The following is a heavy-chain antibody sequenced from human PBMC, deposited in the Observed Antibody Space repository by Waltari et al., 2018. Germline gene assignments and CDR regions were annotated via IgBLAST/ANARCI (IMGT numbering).Heavy chain of an antibody. CDR1: GFTFEGYA. V-gene: IGHV3-9*01. D-gene: IGHD1-1*01. J-gene: IGHJ5*02. Sequence: EVQLEESGGGLGQPGRSLRLSCAASGFTFEGYAMHWVRQPPGRGLEWVSGISWDSSELADEDSVKGRFFISRDNGKESLYLQMKSLSPEDTAVYYCARSRHRRLQSGLDLWGQGTLVIVSS. CDR3: ARSRHRRLQSGLDL. CDR2: ISWDSSEL.